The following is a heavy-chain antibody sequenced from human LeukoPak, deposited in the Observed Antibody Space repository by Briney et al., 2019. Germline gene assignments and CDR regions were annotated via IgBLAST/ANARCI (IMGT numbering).Heavy chain of an antibody. CDR3: AKDAAAVTGRRAGFDY. CDR1: RFIFSTYS. CDR2: ISDGGTNT. V-gene: IGHV3-23*01. D-gene: IGHD6-19*01. J-gene: IGHJ4*02. Sequence: PGGSLRLSCAASRFIFSTYSMSWVRQAPGKGPEWVSSISDGGTNTYYADSVKGRFTISRDNSKDTLSLQMNNLRDVDTAVYYCAKDAAAVTGRRAGFDYWGQGTLVTVSS.